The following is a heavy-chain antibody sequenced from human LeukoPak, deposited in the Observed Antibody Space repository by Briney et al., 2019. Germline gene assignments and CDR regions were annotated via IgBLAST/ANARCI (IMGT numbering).Heavy chain of an antibody. Sequence: SETLSLTCTVSGGSISSYYWSWIRQPPGKGLEWIGYIYYSGSTNYNPSLKSRVTISVDTSKNQFSLKLSSVTAADTAVYYCAATMVRGVIGAFDIWGQGTMVTVSS. J-gene: IGHJ3*02. CDR2: IYYSGST. V-gene: IGHV4-59*08. CDR3: AATMVRGVIGAFDI. CDR1: GGSISSYY. D-gene: IGHD3-10*01.